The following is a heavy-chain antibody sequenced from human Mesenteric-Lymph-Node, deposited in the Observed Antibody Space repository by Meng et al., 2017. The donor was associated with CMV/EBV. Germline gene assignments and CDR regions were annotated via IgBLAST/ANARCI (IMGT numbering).Heavy chain of an antibody. V-gene: IGHV2-70D*14. J-gene: IGHJ4*02. CDR1: GFSLSTSGMR. CDR2: IDWDDHK. CDR3: ARIISRDYGDSGYFDY. D-gene: IGHD4-17*01. Sequence: SGPTLVKPTQTLTLTCTLSGFSLSTSGMRVSWIRQPPGKALEWLARIDWDDHKFYSTSLQTRLTISKDTSKNQVVLTMTNMDPVDTATYYCARIISRDYGDSGYFDYWGQGTLVTVSS.